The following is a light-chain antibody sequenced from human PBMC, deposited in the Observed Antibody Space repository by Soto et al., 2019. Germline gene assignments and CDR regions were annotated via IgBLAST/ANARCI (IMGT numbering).Light chain of an antibody. CDR1: QSVDSAF. J-gene: IGKJ1*01. Sequence: EIVLTQSPGSLSLSLGERATLSCRASQSVDSAFFAWYQQKPGQPPRLLMYGASRRATGIPDRFSGSGSGTDFPLTISRLEPEYLAVYYCQQYGRSLTFGQGTKVEI. V-gene: IGKV3-20*01. CDR3: QQYGRSLT. CDR2: GAS.